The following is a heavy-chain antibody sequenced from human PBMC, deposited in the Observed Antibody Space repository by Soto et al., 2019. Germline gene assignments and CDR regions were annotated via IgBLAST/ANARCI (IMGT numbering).Heavy chain of an antibody. V-gene: IGHV3-53*02. CDR1: GFTVSSNY. Sequence: EVQLVETGGGLIQPGGSLRLSCAASGFTVSSNYMSWVRQAPGEGLEWVSVIYSGGSTYYADSVKGRFTISRYNSKNTLYLQMNSLRAEDTAVYYCAREGAIAARPGSGAFDIWGQGTMVTVSS. D-gene: IGHD6-6*01. CDR2: IYSGGST. J-gene: IGHJ3*02. CDR3: AREGAIAARPGSGAFDI.